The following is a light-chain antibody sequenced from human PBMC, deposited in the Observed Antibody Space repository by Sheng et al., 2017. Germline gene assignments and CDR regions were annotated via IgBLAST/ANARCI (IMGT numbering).Light chain of an antibody. CDR2: AAS. CDR3: LQHNNYPLT. CDR1: QVISNY. Sequence: DIQMTQSPSSLSASVGDRVTITCRASQVISNYLTWFQQKPGTVPKRLIYAASSLQSGVPSRFSGSRSGTEFTLTISNLQPEDFATYYCLQHNNYPLTFGGGTKVEIK. V-gene: IGKV1-17*03. J-gene: IGKJ4*01.